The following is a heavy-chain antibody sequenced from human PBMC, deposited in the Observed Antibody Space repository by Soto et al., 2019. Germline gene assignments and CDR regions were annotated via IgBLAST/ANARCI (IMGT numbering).Heavy chain of an antibody. CDR3: ARRKYDSRYGMDV. Sequence: SETLSLTCTVSGGSINTVNYFWSWIRQSPDKGLEWIGHIYNGGTTYNNPSLTSRVTISVDTSNNQFSLKLSSVTAADMAVYYCARRKYDSRYGMDVWGQGTTVTVSS. CDR2: IYNGGTT. V-gene: IGHV4-39*01. D-gene: IGHD3-22*01. CDR1: GGSINTVNYF. J-gene: IGHJ6*02.